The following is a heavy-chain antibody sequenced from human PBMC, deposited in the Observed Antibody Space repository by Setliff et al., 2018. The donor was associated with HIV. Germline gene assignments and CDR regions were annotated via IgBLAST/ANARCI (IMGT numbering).Heavy chain of an antibody. J-gene: IGHJ1*01. V-gene: IGHV4-34*01. Sequence: SETLSLTCGLYGGPLSGYCWTWIRQSPEKGLEWIGEINDSGDTKYNPSLMSRLSMSVERSKNEFSLKVTSLTAADTAVYFCTRGPARRYPGSTVYGLWGQGTQVTVSS. CDR3: TRGPARRYPGSTVYGL. D-gene: IGHD1-26*01. CDR1: GGPLSGYC. CDR2: INDSGDT.